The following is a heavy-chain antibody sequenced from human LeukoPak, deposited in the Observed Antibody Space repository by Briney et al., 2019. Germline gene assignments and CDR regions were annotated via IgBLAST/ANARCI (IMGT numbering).Heavy chain of an antibody. CDR2: ISPYNGNA. J-gene: IGHJ2*01. CDR1: GYTFTNYG. Sequence: ASVKVSCKASGYTFTNYGISWVRQAPGQGLEWMGWISPYNGNAGYAQKLQGRVTMTADTSTTTAYMELRSLRSDDTAVYYCARGWLQPYWYFDLWGRGTLVTVSS. V-gene: IGHV1-18*01. D-gene: IGHD5-24*01. CDR3: ARGWLQPYWYFDL.